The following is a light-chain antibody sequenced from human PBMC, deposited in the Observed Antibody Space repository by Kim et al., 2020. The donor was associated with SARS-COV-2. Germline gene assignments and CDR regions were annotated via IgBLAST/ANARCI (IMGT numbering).Light chain of an antibody. CDR1: SGSIASNY. V-gene: IGLV6-57*01. CDR2: ENN. J-gene: IGLJ3*02. Sequence: NFMLTQPHSVSESPGKTVIISCTRSSGSIASNYVQWYQQRPGSSPTTVIYENNQRPSGVPDRFSGSIDSSSNSASLIISGLKTEDEADYYCQSYDSSNQVFGGGTKLTVL. CDR3: QSYDSSNQV.